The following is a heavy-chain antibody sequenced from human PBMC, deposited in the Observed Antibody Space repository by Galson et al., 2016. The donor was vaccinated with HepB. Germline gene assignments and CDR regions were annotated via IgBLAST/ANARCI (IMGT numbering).Heavy chain of an antibody. CDR3: AKDVLFDFVWDNYRRGYSFGLDI. D-gene: IGHD3-16*02. V-gene: IGHV1-18*01. CDR1: GYTFTAYG. Sequence: SVKVSCKASGYTFTAYGVTWVRQAPGQGLEWVGTISGSSGNTKYAQKFQNRVTLTRDISTSTANMELRSLKSDDTAVYYCAKDVLFDFVWDNYRRGYSFGLDIWGQGTTVTVSS. CDR2: ISGSSGNT. J-gene: IGHJ6*02.